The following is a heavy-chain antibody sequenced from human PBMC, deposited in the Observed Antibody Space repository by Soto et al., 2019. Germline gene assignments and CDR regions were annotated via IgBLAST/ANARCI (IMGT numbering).Heavy chain of an antibody. V-gene: IGHV1-18*01. D-gene: IGHD3-10*01. J-gene: IGHJ3*02. CDR1: GYTFTSYG. CDR3: ARVRDPYGARAFDI. CDR2: ISAYNGNT. Sequence: GASVKVSCKASGYTFTSYGISWVQQAPGQGLEWMGWISAYNGNTNYAQKLQGRVAMTTDTSTSTAYMELRSLRSDDTAVYYCARVRDPYGARAFDIWGQGTMVTVSS.